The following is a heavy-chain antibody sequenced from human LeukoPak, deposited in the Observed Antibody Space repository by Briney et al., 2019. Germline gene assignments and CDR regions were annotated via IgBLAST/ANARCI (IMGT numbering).Heavy chain of an antibody. CDR2: IIPIFGTA. V-gene: IGHV1-69*05. D-gene: IGHD2-21*02. J-gene: IGHJ4*02. CDR3: ARPYLQYCGGDCSFGY. CDR1: GGTFSSYA. Sequence: SVKVSCKASGGTFSSYAISWVRQAPGQGLEWMGGIIPIFGTANYAQKFQGRVTITTDESTSTAYMELSSLRSEDTAVYYCARPYLQYCGGDCSFGYWGQGTLVTASS.